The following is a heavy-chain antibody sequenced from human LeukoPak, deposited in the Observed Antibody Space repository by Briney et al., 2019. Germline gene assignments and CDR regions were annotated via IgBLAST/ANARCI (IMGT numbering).Heavy chain of an antibody. Sequence: SETLSLTRTVSGGSISSSSSYWGWIRQPPGKGLEWIGTNYYSGSTYYNPSLKSRVTISADTSKNQFSLKLSSVTAADTAVYYCARDKSRTYGSADAFDIWGQGTMVTVSS. CDR2: NYYSGST. V-gene: IGHV4-39*07. D-gene: IGHD3-10*01. CDR3: ARDKSRTYGSADAFDI. CDR1: GGSISSSSSY. J-gene: IGHJ3*02.